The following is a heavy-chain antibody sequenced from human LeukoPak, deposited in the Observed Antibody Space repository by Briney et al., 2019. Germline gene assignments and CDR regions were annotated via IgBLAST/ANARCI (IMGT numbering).Heavy chain of an antibody. CDR3: ARDPDSSGWYRADY. CDR1: GFTFSRFS. D-gene: IGHD6-19*01. J-gene: IGHJ4*02. V-gene: IGHV3-21*01. Sequence: GGSLRLSCAASGFTFSRFSMNWVRQAPGKGLEWVSSISSSSYIYYADSVKGRFTISRDNAKNSLYLQMNSLRAEDTAVYYCARDPDSSGWYRADYWGQGTLVTVSS. CDR2: ISSSSYI.